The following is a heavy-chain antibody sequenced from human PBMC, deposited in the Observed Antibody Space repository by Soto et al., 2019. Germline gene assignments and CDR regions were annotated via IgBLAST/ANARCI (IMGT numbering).Heavy chain of an antibody. CDR3: ARDSIYYTTATYNWFDP. CDR2: ISAYNGNT. CDR1: GYTFTSYG. V-gene: IGHV1-18*04. D-gene: IGHD3-3*01. J-gene: IGHJ5*02. Sequence: GASVKVSCKASGYTFTSYGISWVRQAPGQGLEWMGWISAYNGNTNYAQKLQGRVTMTTDTSTSTAYMELRSLRSDDTAVYYCARDSIYYTTATYNWFDPWGQGTLVTVSS.